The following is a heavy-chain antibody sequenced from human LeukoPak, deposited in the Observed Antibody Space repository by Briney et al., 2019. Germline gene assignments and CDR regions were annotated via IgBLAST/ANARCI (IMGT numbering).Heavy chain of an antibody. D-gene: IGHD3-22*01. V-gene: IGHV4-59*01. CDR1: NGSISSYY. CDR3: ARARPSLYYHDGRGYYGNWYFDF. CDR2: IYYDRST. Sequence: SETLSLTCTVSNGSISSYYWSWIRQPPGKGLEWIGYIYYDRSTNYNSSLKSRVTISVDTSKNQFSLKLSSVTAADTAVYFCARARPSLYYHDGRGYYGNWYFDFWGRGTLVTVSS. J-gene: IGHJ2*01.